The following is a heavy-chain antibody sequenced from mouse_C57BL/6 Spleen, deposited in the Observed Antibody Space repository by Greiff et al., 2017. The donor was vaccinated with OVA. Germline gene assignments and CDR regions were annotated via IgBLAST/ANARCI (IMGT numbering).Heavy chain of an antibody. CDR2: IFPGSGST. D-gene: IGHD2-1*01. CDR1: GYTFTDYY. J-gene: IGHJ2*01. CDR3: ARGGGNYLYYFDY. V-gene: IGHV1-75*01. Sequence: VKLVESGPELVKPGASVKISCKASGYTFTDYYINWVKQRPGQGLEWIGWIFPGSGSTYYNEKFKGKSTLTVDKSSSTAYMLLSSLTSEDSAVYFCARGGGNYLYYFDYWGQGTTLTVSS.